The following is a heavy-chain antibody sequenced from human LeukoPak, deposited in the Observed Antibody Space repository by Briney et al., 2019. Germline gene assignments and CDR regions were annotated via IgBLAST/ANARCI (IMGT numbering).Heavy chain of an antibody. CDR3: ARDQSHYGSGSYYSAYYYFAMDA. CDR1: SGSIRSFY. J-gene: IGHJ6*02. Sequence: SETLSLTCTVSSGSIRSFYWSWIRQAAGKGLEWIGRIYTSGSTDYNPSLKSRLSMSVDTSRNQFSLMLTSVTAADTAVYYCARDQSHYGSGSYYSAYYYFAMDAWGQGTTVTVSS. V-gene: IGHV4-4*07. D-gene: IGHD3-10*01. CDR2: IYTSGST.